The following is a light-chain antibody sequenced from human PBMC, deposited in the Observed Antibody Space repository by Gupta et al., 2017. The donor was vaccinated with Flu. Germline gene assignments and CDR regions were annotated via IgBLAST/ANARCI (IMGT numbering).Light chain of an antibody. CDR1: NSDVGGFNF. CDR2: EVT. J-gene: IGLJ3*02. Sequence: TNSDVGGFNFVSWYQQHPGKAPKLRIAEVTNRPPGVSKRFAGSKSGSTASLTISGLQAEDEADYYCSSYAYSSAILFGGGTKLTVL. V-gene: IGLV2-14*01. CDR3: SSYAYSSAIL.